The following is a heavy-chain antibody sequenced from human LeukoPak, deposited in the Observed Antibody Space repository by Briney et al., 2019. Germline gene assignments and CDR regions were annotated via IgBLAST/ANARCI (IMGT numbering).Heavy chain of an antibody. CDR1: GGSISNYY. J-gene: IGHJ2*01. CDR3: ARRTYFDL. Sequence: SETLSLTCTVSGGSISNYYWSWVRQPPGKGLEWIGYIYYSGSTTYNPSLKSRVTISVDTSKNQFSLKLSSVTAAHTAVYYCARRTYFDLWGRGTLVTVSS. CDR2: IYYSGST. V-gene: IGHV4-59*08.